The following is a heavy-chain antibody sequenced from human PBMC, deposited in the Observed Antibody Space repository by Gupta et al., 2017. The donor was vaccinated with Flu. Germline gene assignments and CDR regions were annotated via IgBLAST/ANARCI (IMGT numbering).Heavy chain of an antibody. CDR2: TYYRSKWYN. V-gene: IGHV6-1*01. J-gene: IGHJ6*02. CDR3: AREVNVPAAPRTYYGMDV. Sequence: GLEWLGRTYYRSKWYNDYAVSVKSRITINPDTSKNQFSLQLNSVTPEDTAVYYCAREVNVPAAPRTYYGMDVWGQGTTVTVSS. D-gene: IGHD2-2*01.